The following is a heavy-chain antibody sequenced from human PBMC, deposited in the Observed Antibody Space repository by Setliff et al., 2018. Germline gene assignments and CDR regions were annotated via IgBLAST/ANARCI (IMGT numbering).Heavy chain of an antibody. Sequence: ASVKVSCKASGYTFTSYGLSWVRQAPGQGLEWMGWISAYNGNTNYAQKLQGRVTMTTDTSTSTAYMELRSLRSDDTAVYYCARDPREGDYGDSYAAYYYYGMDVWGQGTTVTVSS. V-gene: IGHV1-18*01. CDR2: ISAYNGNT. CDR3: ARDPREGDYGDSYAAYYYYGMDV. D-gene: IGHD4-17*01. CDR1: GYTFTSYG. J-gene: IGHJ6*02.